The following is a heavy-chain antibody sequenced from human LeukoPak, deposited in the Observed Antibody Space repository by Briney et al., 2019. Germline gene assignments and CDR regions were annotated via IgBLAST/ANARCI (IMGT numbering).Heavy chain of an antibody. V-gene: IGHV1-46*01. CDR3: ARDRGAGTLTFDY. J-gene: IGHJ4*02. D-gene: IGHD6-13*01. Sequence: GASVKVSCKASGYTFTNYYIYWVRQAPGQGLEWMGIINPSTGSTTYAQKFQGRPTMTRDMSTSTVYMDLSSLRSEDTAVYYCARDRGAGTLTFDYWGQGTLVTVSS. CDR2: INPSTGST. CDR1: GYTFTNYY.